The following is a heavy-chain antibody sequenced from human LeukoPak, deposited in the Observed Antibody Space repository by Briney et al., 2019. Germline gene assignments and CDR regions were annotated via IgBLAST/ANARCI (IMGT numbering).Heavy chain of an antibody. V-gene: IGHV3-30*18. CDR3: AKGAVAYYDYVWGSYPDY. CDR1: GFTFSSYG. J-gene: IGHJ4*02. CDR2: ISYDGSNK. D-gene: IGHD3-16*01. Sequence: PGGSLRLSCAASGFTFSSYGMHWVRQAPGKGPEWVAVISYDGSNKYYADSVKGRFTISRDNSKNTLYLQMNSLRAEDTAVYYCAKGAVAYYDYVWGSYPDYWGQGTLVTVSS.